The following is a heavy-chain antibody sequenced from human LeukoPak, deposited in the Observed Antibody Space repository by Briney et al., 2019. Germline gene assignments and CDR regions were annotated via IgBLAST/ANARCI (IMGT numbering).Heavy chain of an antibody. CDR2: IYKSGSS. D-gene: IGHD3-3*01. J-gene: IGHJ4*01. Sequence: PSETLSLTCSVSGGSISTYYWSWIRQSAGKGLEWIGRIYKSGSSNYNPSLKSRVSMSVDSSKSHFSLKLTSVTAADTAVYYCARDWSGPYYFDHWGQGILVTVSS. CDR3: ARDWSGPYYFDH. V-gene: IGHV4-4*07. CDR1: GGSISTYY.